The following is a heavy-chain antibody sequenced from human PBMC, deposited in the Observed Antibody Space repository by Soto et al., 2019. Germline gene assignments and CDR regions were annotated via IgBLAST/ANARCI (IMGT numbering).Heavy chain of an antibody. V-gene: IGHV4-59*01. D-gene: IGHD2-8*01. CDR3: ARRYAGNFDY. CDR1: GGSISNYY. CDR2: IYYSGSN. Sequence: QVQLQESGPGLVKPSETLSLTCTVSGGSISNYYWSWIRQPPGKGLEWIGYIYYSGSNNYNPSLKSRVTISVATSKNQFALKLSSVTAADTAVYYCARRYAGNFDYWGQGTLVTVSS. J-gene: IGHJ4*02.